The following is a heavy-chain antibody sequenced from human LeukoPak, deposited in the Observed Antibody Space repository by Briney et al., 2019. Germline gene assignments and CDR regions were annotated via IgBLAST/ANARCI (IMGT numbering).Heavy chain of an antibody. J-gene: IGHJ2*01. CDR2: ITGSGGST. D-gene: IGHD5-18*01. Sequence: GGPLRLSCAASGFTFSSYAMSWVRQAPGKGLGWVSTITGSGGSTYYADSVKGRFTISRDNSKNTLYLQMNSLRAEDTAVYYCAKDTASSWWYFDLWGRGTLVTVSS. V-gene: IGHV3-23*01. CDR1: GFTFSSYA. CDR3: AKDTASSWWYFDL.